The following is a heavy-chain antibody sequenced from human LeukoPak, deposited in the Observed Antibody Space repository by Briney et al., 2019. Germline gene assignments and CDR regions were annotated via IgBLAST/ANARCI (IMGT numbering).Heavy chain of an antibody. D-gene: IGHD4-17*01. CDR3: ASVSTVTTRFAFDI. CDR1: GGSISSGDYY. J-gene: IGHJ3*02. Sequence: SETLSLTCTVSGGSISSGDYYWSWIRQPPGKGLEWIGYIYYSGSTYYNPSLKSRVTISVDTSKNQFSLKLSSVTAADTAVYYCASVSTVTTRFAFDIWGQGTMVTVSS. CDR2: IYYSGST. V-gene: IGHV4-30-4*01.